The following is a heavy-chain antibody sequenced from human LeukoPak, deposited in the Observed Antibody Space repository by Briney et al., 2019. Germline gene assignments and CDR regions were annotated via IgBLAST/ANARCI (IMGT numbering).Heavy chain of an antibody. J-gene: IGHJ5*02. CDR2: TYYRSKWYN. CDR1: GDSVSSNSAA. D-gene: IGHD3-10*01. Sequence: SQTLSLTCAISGDSVSSNSAAWNWIRQSPSRGLEWLGRTYYRSKWYNDYAVSVKSRITINPDTSKNQFSLQLNSVTPEDTAVYYCARDSGVLLWFGELLEGTWFDPWGQGTLVTVSS. V-gene: IGHV6-1*01. CDR3: ARDSGVLLWFGELLEGTWFDP.